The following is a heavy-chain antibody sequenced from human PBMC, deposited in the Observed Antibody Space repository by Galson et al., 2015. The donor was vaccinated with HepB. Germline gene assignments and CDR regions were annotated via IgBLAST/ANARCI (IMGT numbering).Heavy chain of an antibody. V-gene: IGHV3-7*04. J-gene: IGHJ5*02. CDR1: GFTFSSYW. CDR3: ARGYDSSGYYRLRAYNWFDP. D-gene: IGHD3-22*01. Sequence: SLRLSCAASGFTFSSYWMSWVRQAPGKGLEWVANIKQDGSEKYYVDSVKGRFTISRDNAKNSLYLQMNSLRAEDTAVYYCARGYDSSGYYRLRAYNWFDPWGQGTLVTVSS. CDR2: IKQDGSEK.